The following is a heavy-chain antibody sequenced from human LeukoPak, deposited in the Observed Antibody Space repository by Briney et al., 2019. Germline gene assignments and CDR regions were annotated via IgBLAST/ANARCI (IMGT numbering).Heavy chain of an antibody. CDR3: AKSRPIFGGYGPVQTALKD. CDR1: GFTFSSYA. CDR2: IAASDEIA. V-gene: IGHV3-23*01. D-gene: IGHD5-12*01. J-gene: IGHJ4*02. Sequence: GGSLRLSCAASGFTFSSYAMHWVRQAPGKGLEWVSVIAASDEIASYADSVKGRFTISRDNSKNTLYLHMDSLRVEDTAVYYCAKSRPIFGGYGPVQTALKDWGLGTLVTVSS.